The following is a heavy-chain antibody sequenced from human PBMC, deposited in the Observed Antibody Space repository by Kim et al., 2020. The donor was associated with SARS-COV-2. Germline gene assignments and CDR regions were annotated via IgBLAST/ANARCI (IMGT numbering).Heavy chain of an antibody. CDR2: IYYSGST. V-gene: IGHV4-39*01. CDR3: ARVLAGTNAFDI. CDR1: GGSISSSSYY. J-gene: IGHJ3*02. Sequence: SETLSLTYTVSGGSISSSSYYWGWIRQPPGKGLEWIGSIYYSGSTYYNPSLKSRVTISVDTSKNQFSLKLSSVTAADTAVYYCARVLAGTNAFDIWGQGTMVTVSS. D-gene: IGHD6-19*01.